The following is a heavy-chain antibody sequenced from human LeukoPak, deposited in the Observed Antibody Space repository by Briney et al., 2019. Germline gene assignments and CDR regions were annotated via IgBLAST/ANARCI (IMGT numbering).Heavy chain of an antibody. CDR2: INPNSGGT. Sequence: ASVKVSCKASGHTFTGYYMHWVRQAPGQWLEWMGWINPNSGGTNYAQKLQGRVTMTRDTDISTAYMELSRLRSDDTAVYYCARDGGIAAGGDYCYYYGLDVWGQGTTVTVSS. V-gene: IGHV1-2*02. CDR1: GHTFTGYY. D-gene: IGHD6-13*01. CDR3: ARDGGIAAGGDYCYYYGLDV. J-gene: IGHJ6*02.